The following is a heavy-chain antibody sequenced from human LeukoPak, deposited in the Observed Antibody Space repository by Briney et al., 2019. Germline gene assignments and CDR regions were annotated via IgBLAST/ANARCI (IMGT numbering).Heavy chain of an antibody. D-gene: IGHD6-13*01. CDR1: GFTFSSYN. J-gene: IGHJ4*02. Sequence: GGSLRLSCAASGFTFSSYNMNWVRQAPGKGLEWVSVIYSGGSTYYADSVKGRFTISRDNSKNTLYLQMNSLRAEDTAAYYCAKDLAAAGTDSPDYWGQGTLVTVSS. CDR3: AKDLAAAGTDSPDY. V-gene: IGHV3-53*01. CDR2: IYSGGST.